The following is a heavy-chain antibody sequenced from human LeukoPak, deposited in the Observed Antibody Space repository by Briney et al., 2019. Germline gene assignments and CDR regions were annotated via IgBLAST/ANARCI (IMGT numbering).Heavy chain of an antibody. J-gene: IGHJ4*02. CDR2: IWYDGSNK. V-gene: IGHV3-33*01. Sequence: PGRSLRLSCAASGFTFSSYGMHWVRQAPGKGLEWVAVIWYDGSNKYYADSVKGRFTISRDNSKNTLYLQMNSPRAEDTAVYYCARHYDSSGCFDYWGQGTLVTVSS. D-gene: IGHD3-22*01. CDR1: GFTFSSYG. CDR3: ARHYDSSGCFDY.